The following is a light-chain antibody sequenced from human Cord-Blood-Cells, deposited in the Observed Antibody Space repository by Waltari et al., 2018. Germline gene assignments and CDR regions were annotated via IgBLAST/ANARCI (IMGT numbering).Light chain of an antibody. CDR1: SSDVGSYNL. J-gene: IGLJ2*01. V-gene: IGLV2-23*01. CDR2: EGS. CDR3: CSYAGSSTLGV. Sequence: QSALTQPASVSGSPGQSITISCTGTSSDVGSYNLVPWYQSHPGKAPKLMIYEGSKRPSGVSNRFSGSKSGNTASLTISGLQAEDEADYYCCSYAGSSTLGVFGGGTKLTVL.